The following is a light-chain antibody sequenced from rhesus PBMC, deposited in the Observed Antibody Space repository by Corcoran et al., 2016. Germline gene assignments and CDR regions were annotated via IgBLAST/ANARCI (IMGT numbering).Light chain of an antibody. V-gene: IGLV2S7*01. CDR3: CSYTTTNTFI. CDR2: GFS. J-gene: IGLJ1*01. CDR1: SSDIGGYDY. Sequence: QSAPTQPPSVSGSPGQSVTISCTGPSSDIGGYDYVSWYQQYPGKAPKLMLYGFSNQPSGVSDRFSGSRSANTASLTISGLQAEDEADYYCCSYTTTNTFIFGAGTRRTV.